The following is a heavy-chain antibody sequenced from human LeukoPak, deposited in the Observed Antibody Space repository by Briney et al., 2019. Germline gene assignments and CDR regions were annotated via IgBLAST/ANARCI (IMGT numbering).Heavy chain of an antibody. D-gene: IGHD1-7*01. Sequence: ASVKVSCKASGGTFSSYAISWVRQAPGQGLEWMGGIIPIFGTANYAQKFQGRVTITTDESTSTAYMELSSLRSEDTAVYYCTSGFSRENYYWGQGTLVTVSS. CDR3: TSGFSRENYY. V-gene: IGHV1-69*05. J-gene: IGHJ4*02. CDR2: IIPIFGTA. CDR1: GGTFSSYA.